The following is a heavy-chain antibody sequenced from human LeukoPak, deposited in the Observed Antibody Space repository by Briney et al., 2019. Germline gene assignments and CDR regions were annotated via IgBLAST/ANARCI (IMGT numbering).Heavy chain of an antibody. CDR1: GGSISSYY. V-gene: IGHV4-59*01. CDR2: IYYSGST. Sequence: SETLSLTCTASGGSISSYYWSWIRQPPGKGLEWIVYIYYSGSTNYNPSLKSRVTISVDTSKNQFSLKLSSVTAADTAVYYCARAYYYDSSGFPFDYWGQGTLVTVSS. D-gene: IGHD3-22*01. J-gene: IGHJ4*02. CDR3: ARAYYYDSSGFPFDY.